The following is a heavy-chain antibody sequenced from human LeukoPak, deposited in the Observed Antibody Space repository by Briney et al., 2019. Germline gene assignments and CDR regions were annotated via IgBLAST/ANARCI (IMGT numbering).Heavy chain of an antibody. D-gene: IGHD3-10*01. CDR2: ISSSSTYI. Sequence: PGGSLRLSCAASGFTFSSYSVNWVRQAPGKGLEWVSSISSSSTYIYYADSVKGRFTISRDNAKNSLHLQMNSLRAEDTAVCYCASGATMVRYWGQGTLVTVAS. V-gene: IGHV3-21*01. CDR3: ASGATMVRY. J-gene: IGHJ4*02. CDR1: GFTFSSYS.